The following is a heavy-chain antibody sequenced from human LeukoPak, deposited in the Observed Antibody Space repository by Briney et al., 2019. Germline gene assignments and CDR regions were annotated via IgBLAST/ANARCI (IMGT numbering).Heavy chain of an antibody. CDR1: GYTFTSYG. CDR2: INPTGGST. Sequence: ASVKVSCKASGYTFTSYGISWVRQAPGQGLEWMGIINPTGGSTTYAQKFQGRVTMTRDSSTSTVYMELSSLRSDDTAVYYCARAAARRFDYWGQGTLVTVSS. CDR3: ARAAARRFDY. D-gene: IGHD6-6*01. V-gene: IGHV1-46*01. J-gene: IGHJ4*02.